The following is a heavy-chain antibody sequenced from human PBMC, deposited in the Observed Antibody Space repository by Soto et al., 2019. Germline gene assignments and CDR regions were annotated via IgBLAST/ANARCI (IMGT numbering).Heavy chain of an antibody. CDR1: GFTFSSYG. Sequence: PGGSLRLSCAASGFTFSSYGMHWVRQAPGKGLEWVAVIWYDGSNKYYADSVKGRFTISRDNSKNTLYLQMNSLRAEDTAVYYCARDPVLAVAGYYYYMDVWGKGTTVTVSS. J-gene: IGHJ6*03. V-gene: IGHV3-33*01. D-gene: IGHD3-3*01. CDR3: ARDPVLAVAGYYYYMDV. CDR2: IWYDGSNK.